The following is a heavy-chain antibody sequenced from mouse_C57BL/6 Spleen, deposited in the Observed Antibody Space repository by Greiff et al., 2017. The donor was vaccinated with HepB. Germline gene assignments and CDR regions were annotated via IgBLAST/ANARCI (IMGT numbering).Heavy chain of an antibody. J-gene: IGHJ2*01. D-gene: IGHD1-1*01. CDR3: ARWGTTVAYYFDY. V-gene: IGHV1-64*01. Sequence: VQLQQPGAELVKPGASVKLSCKASGYTFTSYWMHWVKQRPGQGLEWIGMIHPNSGSTNYNEKFKSKATLTVDKSSSPAYMQLSSLTSEDSAVYYCARWGTTVAYYFDYWGQGTTLTVSS. CDR1: GYTFTSYW. CDR2: IHPNSGST.